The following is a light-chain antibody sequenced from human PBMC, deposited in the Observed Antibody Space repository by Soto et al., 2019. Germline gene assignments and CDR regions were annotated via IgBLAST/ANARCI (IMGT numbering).Light chain of an antibody. CDR2: GAS. V-gene: IGKV3-15*01. Sequence: EIVMTQSPATLSLSPGERATLSCRASRSVSSDLAWYQQKPGQAPRLLIYGASTRATGIPARFSGSGSGTEFTLTISSLQSEDFAVYYCQQYNNWPPWTFGQGTKVDIK. J-gene: IGKJ1*01. CDR3: QQYNNWPPWT. CDR1: RSVSSD.